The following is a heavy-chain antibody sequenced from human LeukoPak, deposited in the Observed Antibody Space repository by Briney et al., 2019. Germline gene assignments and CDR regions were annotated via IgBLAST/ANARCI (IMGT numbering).Heavy chain of an antibody. CDR3: ARQGWASFYYYGVDV. Sequence: SETLSLTCTVSGGSISSNSYYWGWIRQPPGKGLEWIGSIYYSGGTYYNSSLKSRVTISVDTSKNQFSLKLSSVTAADTAVYYCARQGWASFYYYGVDVWGQGTPVTVSS. V-gene: IGHV4-39*01. D-gene: IGHD6-19*01. J-gene: IGHJ6*02. CDR2: IYYSGGT. CDR1: GGSISSNSYY.